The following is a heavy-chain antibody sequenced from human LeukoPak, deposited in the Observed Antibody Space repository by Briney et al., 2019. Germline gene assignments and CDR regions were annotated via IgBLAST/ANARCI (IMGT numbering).Heavy chain of an antibody. CDR3: AVSGYGRASDY. CDR1: GYTFTSYY. Sequence: ASVKVSCKASGYTFTSYYMHWVRQAPGQGLEWMGIINPSGGRTSYEQKFQGRVTMTRDMSTSTVYMELSSLRSEDTAVYYCAVSGYGRASDYWGQGTLVTVSS. CDR2: INPSGGRT. D-gene: IGHD5-12*01. V-gene: IGHV1-46*01. J-gene: IGHJ4*02.